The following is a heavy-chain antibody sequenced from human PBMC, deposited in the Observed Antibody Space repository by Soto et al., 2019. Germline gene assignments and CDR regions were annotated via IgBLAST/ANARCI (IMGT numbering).Heavy chain of an antibody. CDR3: AILTTSGYYPPFDD. CDR2: IIPLFAAP. CDR1: GDSFSSSA. V-gene: IGHV1-69*01. Sequence: VQLVQSGAEVKKPGSSVKVSCKASGDSFSSSAITWVRQAPGQGLEWMGGIIPLFAAPHYAHRFQDRVTITADESTSTAYMELSSLRSEDTAVYYCAILTTSGYYPPFDDWGQGTLVTVSS. J-gene: IGHJ4*02. D-gene: IGHD3-22*01.